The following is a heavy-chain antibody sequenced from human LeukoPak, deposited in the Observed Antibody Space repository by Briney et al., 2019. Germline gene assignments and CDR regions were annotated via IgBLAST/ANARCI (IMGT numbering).Heavy chain of an antibody. Sequence: GGSLRLSCAASGFTFSSYAMSWVRQAPGKGLEWVSAISGSGGSTYYADSVKGRFTISRDNSKNTLYLQMNSLRAEDTAVYYCAKKGSSMARAYYYYYYGMDVWGQGTTVTVSS. D-gene: IGHD2-2*01. CDR3: AKKGSSMARAYYYYYYGMDV. CDR2: ISGSGGST. CDR1: GFTFSSYA. V-gene: IGHV3-23*01. J-gene: IGHJ6*02.